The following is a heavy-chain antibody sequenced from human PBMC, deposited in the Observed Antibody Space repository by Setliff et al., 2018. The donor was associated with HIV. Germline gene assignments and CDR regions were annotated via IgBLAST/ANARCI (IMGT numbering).Heavy chain of an antibody. CDR3: GRGWFDP. V-gene: IGHV4-59*12. J-gene: IGHJ5*02. D-gene: IGHD3-10*01. CDR2: IYHSGNI. CDR1: GGSISSYY. Sequence: PSETLSLTCTVSGGSISSYYWSWIRQPPGKGLEWIGEIYHSGNINYNPSLKSRVTISVDKSKNQFSLKLSSVTAADTGVYYCGRGWFDPWGQGTLVTVSS.